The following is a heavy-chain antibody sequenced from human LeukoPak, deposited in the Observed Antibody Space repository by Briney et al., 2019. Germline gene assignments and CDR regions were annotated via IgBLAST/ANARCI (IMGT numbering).Heavy chain of an antibody. CDR2: IYYSGST. D-gene: IGHD4-17*01. J-gene: IGHJ4*02. CDR3: ARHEYGDFDFDY. Sequence: PSETLSLTCTVSGGSISSSGYYWGWIRQPPGKGLEWIGSIYYSGSTYYNPSLKSRVTISVDTSKNQFSLKLSSVTAADTAVYYCARHEYGDFDFDYWGQGTLVTVSS. CDR1: GGSISSSGYY. V-gene: IGHV4-39*01.